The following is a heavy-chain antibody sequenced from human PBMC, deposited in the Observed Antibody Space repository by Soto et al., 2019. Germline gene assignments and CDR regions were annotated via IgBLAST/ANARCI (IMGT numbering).Heavy chain of an antibody. Sequence: QVQLVQSGAEVKKPGSSVNVSCKASGGTFSSYAISWVRQAPGQGLEWMGGIIPIFGTANYAQKFQGRVTIAADESTSTAYMELSSLRSEDTAVYYCARVWNSYSRRYYYGMDVWGQVTTVTVSS. V-gene: IGHV1-69*01. CDR2: IIPIFGTA. CDR1: GGTFSSYA. J-gene: IGHJ6*02. CDR3: ARVWNSYSRRYYYGMDV. D-gene: IGHD5-18*01.